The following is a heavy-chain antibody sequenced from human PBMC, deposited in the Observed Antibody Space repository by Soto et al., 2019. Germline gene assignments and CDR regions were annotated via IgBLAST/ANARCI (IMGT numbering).Heavy chain of an antibody. J-gene: IGHJ4*01. CDR2: IYPGDSDT. Sequence: PGESLKITCKGSGYSFTSYWIGWVRQMPGKGLEWMGIIYPGDSDTRYSPSFQGQVTISADKSISTAYLQWSSLKASDTAMYYCARSEHYYASGCFDYWGHGTLVIVSS. CDR1: GYSFTSYW. V-gene: IGHV5-51*01. D-gene: IGHD3-10*01. CDR3: ARSEHYYASGCFDY.